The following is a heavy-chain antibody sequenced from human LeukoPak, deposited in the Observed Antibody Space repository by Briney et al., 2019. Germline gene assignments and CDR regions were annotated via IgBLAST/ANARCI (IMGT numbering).Heavy chain of an antibody. Sequence: GRSLRLSCAASGFTFSSYAMHWVRQAPGKGLEWVAVISYDGSNKYYADSVKGRFTISRDNSKNTLYLQMNSLRAVDTAVYYCARETGGDNYYYYGMDVWGKGTTVTVSS. CDR2: ISYDGSNK. V-gene: IGHV3-30*04. CDR1: GFTFSSYA. D-gene: IGHD1-26*01. CDR3: ARETGGDNYYYYGMDV. J-gene: IGHJ6*04.